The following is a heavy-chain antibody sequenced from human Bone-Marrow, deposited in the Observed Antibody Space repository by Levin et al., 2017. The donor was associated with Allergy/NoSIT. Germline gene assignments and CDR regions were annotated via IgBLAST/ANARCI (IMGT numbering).Heavy chain of an antibody. CDR2: ISAYNGVT. V-gene: IGHV1-18*01. J-gene: IGHJ3*02. Sequence: ASVKVSCKASGYTFFDYGISWVRQAPGQGLEWMGWISAYNGVTNYAQKFQGRVTMTTDTATTTAYMELRSLRYDDTAVYYCAKDGRAGSDSSTWGYAFDIWGQGTMVTVSS. CDR3: AKDGRAGSDSSTWGYAFDI. D-gene: IGHD6-6*01. CDR1: GYTFFDYG.